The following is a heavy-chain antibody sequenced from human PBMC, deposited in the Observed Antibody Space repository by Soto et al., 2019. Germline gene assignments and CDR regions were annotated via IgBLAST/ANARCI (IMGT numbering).Heavy chain of an antibody. CDR2: ISSTTNYI. J-gene: IGHJ4*02. CDR1: GFTFTRYS. Sequence: EVQLVESGGGLAKPGGSLRLSCAASGFTFTRYSMNWVRQAPGKGLEWVSSISSTTNYIYYGDSTKGRFTISRDNAKKTLYLEMNSLRAEDTAVYYCARESEDLTSNFDYRGQGTLGTVSS. V-gene: IGHV3-21*01. CDR3: ARESEDLTSNFDY.